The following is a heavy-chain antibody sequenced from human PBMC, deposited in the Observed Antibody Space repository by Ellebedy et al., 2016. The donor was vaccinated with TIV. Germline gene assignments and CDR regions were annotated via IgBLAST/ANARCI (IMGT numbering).Heavy chain of an antibody. CDR2: INPNSGGT. CDR1: GYTFTGYY. V-gene: IGHV1-2*02. Sequence: ASVKVSCXASGYTFTGYYMHWVRQAPGQGLEWMGWINPNSGGTNYAQKFQERVTITRDMSISTAYMELSSLRSEDTAVYYCAADHRLGELRGYSYYGMDVWGQGTTVTVSS. D-gene: IGHD3-16*01. CDR3: AADHRLGELRGYSYYGMDV. J-gene: IGHJ6*02.